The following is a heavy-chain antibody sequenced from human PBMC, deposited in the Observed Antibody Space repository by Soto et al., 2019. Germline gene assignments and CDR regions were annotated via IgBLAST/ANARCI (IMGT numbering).Heavy chain of an antibody. CDR1: CGSISSYY. CDR2: IYTSGST. D-gene: IGHD3-3*01. Sequence: SETLSLTCTVSCGSISSYYWSWIRQPAGKGLEWIGRIYTSGSTNYNPSLKSRVTMSVDTSKNQFSLKLSSVTAADTAVYYCARDVTIFGVVTLPLGFGPWGQGTLVTVSS. CDR3: ARDVTIFGVVTLPLGFGP. V-gene: IGHV4-4*07. J-gene: IGHJ5*02.